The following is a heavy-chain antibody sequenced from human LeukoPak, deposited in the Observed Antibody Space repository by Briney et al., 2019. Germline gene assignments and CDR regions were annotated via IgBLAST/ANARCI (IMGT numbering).Heavy chain of an antibody. Sequence: GASVKVSCKASGYTFTSYYMHWVRQAPGQGLEWMGIINPSGGSTSYAQKFQGRVTMTRDTSTSTVYMELSSLRSEDTAVYYCARVGIYDFWSGYYEDAFDIWGQGTMVTVSS. J-gene: IGHJ3*02. D-gene: IGHD3-3*01. CDR1: GYTFTSYY. V-gene: IGHV1-46*01. CDR3: ARVGIYDFWSGYYEDAFDI. CDR2: INPSGGST.